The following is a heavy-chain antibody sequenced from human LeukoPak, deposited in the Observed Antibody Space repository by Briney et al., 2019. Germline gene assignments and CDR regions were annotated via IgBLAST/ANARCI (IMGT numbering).Heavy chain of an antibody. J-gene: IGHJ2*01. CDR1: GYNFTNYW. V-gene: IGHV5-51*01. CDR2: IDPSDSKS. D-gene: IGHD3-22*01. Sequence: GESLKISCKGSGYNFTNYWIGWVRQMPGKGLEWMGIIDPSDSKSSYSPSFQGQVTISADKSISTAYVQWRSLKASDTAMYYCASGPYYDSSGYRRIWYLDLWGRGTLVTVSS. CDR3: ASGPYYDSSGYRRIWYLDL.